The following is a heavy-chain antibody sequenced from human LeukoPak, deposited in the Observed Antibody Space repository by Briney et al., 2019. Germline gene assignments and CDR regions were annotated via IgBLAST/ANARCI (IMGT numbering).Heavy chain of an antibody. J-gene: IGHJ4*02. CDR1: GFTFSSYA. CDR3: AKSLSRYCSGGSCYLGFDY. D-gene: IGHD2-15*01. V-gene: IGHV3-9*01. CDR2: ISWNSGSI. Sequence: GGSLRLSCAASGFTFSSYAMSWVRQAPGKGLEWVSGISWNSGSIGYADSVKGRFTISRDNAKNSLYLQMNSLRAEDTALYYCAKSLSRYCSGGSCYLGFDYWGQGTLVTVSS.